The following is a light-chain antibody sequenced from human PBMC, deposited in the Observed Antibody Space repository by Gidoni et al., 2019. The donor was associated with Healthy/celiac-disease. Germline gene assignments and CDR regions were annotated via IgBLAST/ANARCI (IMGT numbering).Light chain of an antibody. V-gene: IGKV4-1*01. Sequence: DIVMTKSQDSLAVSLGERATINCKSSQSFLYSSNNKNYLAWYQQKPGQPHKLLIYWASTRESGVPDRFSGSGSGTDFTLTISSLQAEDVAVYYCQQYYSTPYTFXQXTKLEIK. CDR1: QSFLYSSNNKNY. J-gene: IGKJ2*01. CDR2: WAS. CDR3: QQYYSTPYT.